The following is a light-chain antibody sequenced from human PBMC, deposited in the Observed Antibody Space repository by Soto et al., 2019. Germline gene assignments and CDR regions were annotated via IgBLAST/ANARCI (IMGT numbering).Light chain of an antibody. CDR2: GAS. CDR3: QQYGGSPLT. CDR1: QSVSNNY. V-gene: IGKV3-20*01. Sequence: EIVLTQCPGTLSLSPGERATLSCRASQSVSNNYLAWHQHKPGQAPRLLIFGASSRASGIPDRFSGSASGTDFTLTITRLEPEDLAVYYCQQYGGSPLTFGGGTKVEIK. J-gene: IGKJ4*01.